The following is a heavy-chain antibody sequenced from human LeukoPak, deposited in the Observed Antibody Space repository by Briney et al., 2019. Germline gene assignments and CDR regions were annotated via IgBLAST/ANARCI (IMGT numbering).Heavy chain of an antibody. CDR3: AKDRDYGDYGRGAFDI. J-gene: IGHJ3*02. CDR1: GFTFDDYA. Sequence: PGGSLRLSCAASGFTFDDYAMHWVRQAPGKGPEWVSGISWNSGSIGYADSVKGRFTISRDNAKNSLYLQMNSLRAEDTALYYCAKDRDYGDYGRGAFDIWGQGTMVTVSS. D-gene: IGHD4-17*01. CDR2: ISWNSGSI. V-gene: IGHV3-9*01.